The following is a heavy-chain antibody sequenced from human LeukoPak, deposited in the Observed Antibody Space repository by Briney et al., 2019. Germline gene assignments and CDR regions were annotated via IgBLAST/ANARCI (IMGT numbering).Heavy chain of an antibody. D-gene: IGHD3-3*02. CDR3: ASRVAFLWTHYYYYMDV. CDR1: GGSISSSNW. V-gene: IGHV4-4*02. Sequence: SETLSLTCAVSGGSISSSNWWSWVRQPPGKGLEWIGEIYHSGSTNYNPSLKSRVTISVDKSKNQFSLKLSSVTAADTAVYYCASRVAFLWTHYYYYMDVWGKGTTVTVSS. J-gene: IGHJ6*03. CDR2: IYHSGST.